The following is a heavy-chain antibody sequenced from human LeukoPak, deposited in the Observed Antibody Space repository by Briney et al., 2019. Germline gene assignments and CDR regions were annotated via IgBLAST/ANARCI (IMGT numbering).Heavy chain of an antibody. CDR1: GGSFSGYY. CDR2: INHSGST. V-gene: IGHV4-34*01. J-gene: IGHJ4*02. CDR3: ARGGYYYDSSARTQYYFDY. D-gene: IGHD3-22*01. Sequence: PSETLSLTCAVYGGSFSGYYWSWIRQPPGKGLEWIGEINHSGSTNYNPSLKSRVTISVDTSKNQFSLKLSSVTAADTAVYYCARGGYYYDSSARTQYYFDYWGQGTLVPVSS.